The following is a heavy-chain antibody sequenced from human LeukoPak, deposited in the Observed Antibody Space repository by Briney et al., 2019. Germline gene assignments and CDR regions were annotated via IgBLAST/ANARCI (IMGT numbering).Heavy chain of an antibody. J-gene: IGHJ6*03. CDR3: ARALPAPYGARDTYYYYYMDV. Sequence: GGSLRLSCAASGFTFSSYDMHWVRQATGKGLEWVSAIGTAGDTYYPGSVKGRFTISRENAKNSLYLQMNSLRAGDTAVYYCARALPAPYGARDTYYYYYMDVWGKGTTVTISS. D-gene: IGHD3-10*01. CDR1: GFTFSSYD. CDR2: IGTAGDT. V-gene: IGHV3-13*01.